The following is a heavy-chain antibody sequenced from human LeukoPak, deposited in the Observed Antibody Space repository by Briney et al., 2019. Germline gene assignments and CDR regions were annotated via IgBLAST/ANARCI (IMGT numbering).Heavy chain of an antibody. V-gene: IGHV3-7*01. CDR1: GFTFSGYW. J-gene: IGHJ4*02. CDR3: ARGYFRTGYCSGGSCYLVY. Sequence: GGSLRLSCAASGFTFSGYWMTWVRQAPGKGLEWVANIKQDGSEKYYVDSVKGRFTISRDNAKNSLYLHMNSLRAEDTAVYYCARGYFRTGYCSGGSCYLVYWGQGTLVTVSS. CDR2: IKQDGSEK. D-gene: IGHD2-15*01.